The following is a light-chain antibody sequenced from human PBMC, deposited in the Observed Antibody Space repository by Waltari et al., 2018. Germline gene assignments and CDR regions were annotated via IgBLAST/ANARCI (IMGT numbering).Light chain of an antibody. CDR2: EVD. CDR3: AAYTYGGPWV. Sequence: SALTQPASVSASPGQSITISCTGSSSDIGSYDLVAWYQQHPGKAPPLIILEVDKRPDGVSCRCSGSKSGNSASLTVSGLQPEDEGHYFCAAYTYGGPWVFGGGTLLTVL. CDR1: SSDIGSYDL. V-gene: IGLV2-23*02. J-gene: IGLJ2*01.